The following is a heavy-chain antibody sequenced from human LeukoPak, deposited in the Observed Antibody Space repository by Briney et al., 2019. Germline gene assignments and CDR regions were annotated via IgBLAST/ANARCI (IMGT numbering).Heavy chain of an antibody. V-gene: IGHV3-48*01. CDR3: ARGRYYMDV. Sequence: GGSLRLSCAASGLTFSSYSMNWVRQAPGKGLEWVSYISSSSSTMYYADSVKGRFTISRDNAKNSLYLQMNSLRAEDTAVYYCARGRYYMDVWGKGTTVTVSS. J-gene: IGHJ6*03. CDR2: ISSSSSTM. CDR1: GLTFSSYS.